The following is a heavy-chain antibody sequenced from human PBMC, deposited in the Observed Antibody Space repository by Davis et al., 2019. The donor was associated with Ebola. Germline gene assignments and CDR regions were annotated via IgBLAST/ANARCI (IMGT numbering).Heavy chain of an antibody. V-gene: IGHV3-30*18. CDR3: AKGRPSLEWLPTDPLDV. CDR2: ISYDGTNH. CDR1: GFTFSNYG. D-gene: IGHD3-3*02. Sequence: PGGSLRLSCAASGFTFSNYGMHWVRQAPGKGLEWVAVISYDGTNHYYAESVEGRFTISRENSKNTLYLQMNSLRGEDSAVYYCAKGRPSLEWLPTDPLDVWGQGTTVTVSS. J-gene: IGHJ6*02.